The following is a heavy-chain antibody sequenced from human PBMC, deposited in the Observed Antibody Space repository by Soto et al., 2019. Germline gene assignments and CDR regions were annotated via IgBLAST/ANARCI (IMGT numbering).Heavy chain of an antibody. V-gene: IGHV5-10-1*01. J-gene: IGHJ5*02. CDR3: ARIVELHNWFDP. D-gene: IGHD3-22*01. CDR1: GYSFTSYW. Sequence: PGESLKISCKGSGYSFTSYWISWVRQMPGKGLEWMGRIDPSDSYTNYSPSFQGHVTISADKSISTAYLQWSSLKASDTAMYYCARIVELHNWFDPWGQGTLVTVSS. CDR2: IDPSDSYT.